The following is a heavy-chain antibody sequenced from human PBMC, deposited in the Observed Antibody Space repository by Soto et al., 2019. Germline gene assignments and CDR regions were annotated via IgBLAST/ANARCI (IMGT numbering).Heavy chain of an antibody. CDR1: GGSISSSDYF. J-gene: IGHJ6*03. CDR3: ARTTRGQSYDYYYMDV. V-gene: IGHV4-39*01. D-gene: IGHD3-10*01. Sequence: SETLSLTCTVSGGSISSSDYFWGWIRKPPGKGLEWIGSIYYSGSTYYNPSLKSRVTISVDTPKNQFSLKLSSVTAADTAVYYCARTTRGQSYDYYYMDVWGKGTTVTVSS. CDR2: IYYSGST.